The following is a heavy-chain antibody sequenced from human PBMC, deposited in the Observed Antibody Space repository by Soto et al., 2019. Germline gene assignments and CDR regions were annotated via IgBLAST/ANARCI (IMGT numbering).Heavy chain of an antibody. V-gene: IGHV3-30-3*01. CDR2: ISYDGSNK. Sequence: QVQLVESGGGVVQPGRSLRLSCAASGFTFSSYAMHWVRQAPGKGLEWVAVISYDGSNKYYADSVKGRFTISRDNSKNTLYLQMNSLRAEDTAVYYRARDHSSGWYNNYGMDVWGQGTTVTVSS. D-gene: IGHD6-19*01. J-gene: IGHJ6*02. CDR1: GFTFSSYA. CDR3: ARDHSSGWYNNYGMDV.